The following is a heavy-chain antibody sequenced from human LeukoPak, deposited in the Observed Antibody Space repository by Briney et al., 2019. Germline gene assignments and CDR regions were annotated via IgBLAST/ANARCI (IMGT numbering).Heavy chain of an antibody. CDR3: ARQSSGIAATDKIDY. V-gene: IGHV3-21*01. D-gene: IGHD6-13*01. Sequence: PGGSLRLSCAASGFTFSRYSMTWVRQAPGKGLEWVSSFTSMSRTIYYADSVKGRFTISRDDAKESLCLQMNSLRAEDTAIYYCARQSSGIAATDKIDYWGQGALVTVSS. J-gene: IGHJ4*02. CDR1: GFTFSRYS. CDR2: FTSMSRTI.